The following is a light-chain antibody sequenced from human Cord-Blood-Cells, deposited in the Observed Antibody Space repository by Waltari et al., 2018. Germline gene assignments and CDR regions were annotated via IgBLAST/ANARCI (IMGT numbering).Light chain of an antibody. V-gene: IGKV3-15*01. CDR1: QSVSSN. J-gene: IGKJ1*01. CDR3: QQYNNWWT. CDR2: GAS. Sequence: EIVMTQSPATLSVSTGERATLSCRASQSVSSNLAWYQQKPGQAPRLLIYGASTRATGIPARCSGSGSGTEFTLTISSLQSEDFAVYYCQQYNNWWTFGQGTKVEIK.